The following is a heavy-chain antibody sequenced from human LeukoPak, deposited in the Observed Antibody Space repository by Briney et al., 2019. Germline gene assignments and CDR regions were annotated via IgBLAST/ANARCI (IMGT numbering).Heavy chain of an antibody. Sequence: GGSLRLSCAASGFTVSSNYMSWDRQAPGKGLEWISYISGTGDDIYHADSVKGRFSISRDNAKNSLYLQMNSLRVEDTAVYYCARGVAGRGDYWGQGTLVTVSS. CDR1: GFTVSSNY. J-gene: IGHJ4*02. D-gene: IGHD6-19*01. CDR3: ARGVAGRGDY. V-gene: IGHV3-11*01. CDR2: ISGTGDDI.